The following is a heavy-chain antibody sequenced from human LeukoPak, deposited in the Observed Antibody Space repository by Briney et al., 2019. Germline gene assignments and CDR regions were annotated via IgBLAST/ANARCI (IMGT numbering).Heavy chain of an antibody. CDR2: IFYSGNS. CDR1: GGSIFESTYY. J-gene: IGHJ5*02. Sequence: PSETLSLTCTASGGSIFESTYYWGWIRQAQGKGLEWIGSIFYSGNSFYTPSLKSRVTIFADTSKNQFSLKLTSVTAADTAVYYCVRQASGYYPSYFDPWGQGTLVTVSS. V-gene: IGHV4-39*01. D-gene: IGHD3-22*01. CDR3: VRQASGYYPSYFDP.